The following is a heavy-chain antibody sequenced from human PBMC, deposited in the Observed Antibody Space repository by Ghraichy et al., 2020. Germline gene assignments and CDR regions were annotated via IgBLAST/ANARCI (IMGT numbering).Heavy chain of an antibody. CDR1: GDSVRSGYHY. J-gene: IGHJ5*01. V-gene: IGHV4-61*01. D-gene: IGHD1-14*01. CDR2: VYYIGTA. Sequence: SETLSLTCTVSGDSVRSGYHYWSWVRQAPGKGLEWIGTVYYIGTADYNPSLKSRLTMSVDTSNNQFSLRLTSVTPADTAIYYCARNSTSSPWFDSWSKGTLVTVSS. CDR3: ARNSTSSPWFDS.